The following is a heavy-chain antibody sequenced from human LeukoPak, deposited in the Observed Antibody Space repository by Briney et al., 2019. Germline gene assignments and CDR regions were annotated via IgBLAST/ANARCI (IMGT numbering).Heavy chain of an antibody. J-gene: IGHJ1*01. CDR2: INVNSGGT. Sequence: ASVKVSCKASGYTFTGYYIHWVRQAPGQGLEWMAWINVNSGGTNSAQNFQGRVTMTRDTSISTAYMEVSRLRSDDTAVYYCVRGTGYCSSTSCYNGGEYFQHWGQGTLVTVSS. D-gene: IGHD2-2*02. CDR1: GYTFTGYY. V-gene: IGHV1-2*02. CDR3: VRGTGYCSSTSCYNGGEYFQH.